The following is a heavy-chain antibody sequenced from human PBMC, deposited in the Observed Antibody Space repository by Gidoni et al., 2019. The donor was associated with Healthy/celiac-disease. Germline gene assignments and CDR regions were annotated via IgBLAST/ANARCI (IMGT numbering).Heavy chain of an antibody. CDR1: GFTFSSYA. Sequence: QVQLVESGGGVVQPGRSLRLSCAAPGFTFSSYAMHWVRQAPGKGLEWVAVISYDGSNKYYADSVKGRFTISRDNSKNTLYLQMNSLRAEDTAVYYCARVYISDWYFDLWGRGTLVTVSS. V-gene: IGHV3-30-3*01. J-gene: IGHJ2*01. CDR2: ISYDGSNK. D-gene: IGHD4-4*01. CDR3: ARVYISDWYFDL.